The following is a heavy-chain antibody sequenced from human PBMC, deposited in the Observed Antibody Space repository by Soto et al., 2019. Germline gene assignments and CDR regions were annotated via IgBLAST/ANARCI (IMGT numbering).Heavy chain of an antibody. CDR1: GFTFSNYV. J-gene: IGHJ4*02. CDR2: ISGSGVRT. D-gene: IGHD1-26*01. V-gene: IGHV3-23*01. CDR3: AKPYEWELLEYFDY. Sequence: PGGSLRLSCVASGFTFSNYVISWVRQAPWKGLEWVSAISGSGVRTNYADSVKGRFTISRDNTKNTLYLQMNSLRAEDTAVYFCAKPYEWELLEYFDYWGRGTLVTVCS.